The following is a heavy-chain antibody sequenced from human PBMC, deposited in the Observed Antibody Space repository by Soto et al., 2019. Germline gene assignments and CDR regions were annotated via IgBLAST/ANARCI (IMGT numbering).Heavy chain of an antibody. V-gene: IGHV1-18*01. J-gene: IGHJ6*02. CDR1: GYTFTSYA. D-gene: IGHD2-2*01. CDR3: ARLYCTSTNCYVPYYYYGMDV. Sequence: GASVKVSCKASGYTFTSYAMHWVRQAPGQRLERMGWISAYNGNTKYAQKFQGRVTMTTATSTSTAYMELRSLRSDDTAVYYCARLYCTSTNCYVPYYYYGMDVWGQGTTVTVSS. CDR2: ISAYNGNT.